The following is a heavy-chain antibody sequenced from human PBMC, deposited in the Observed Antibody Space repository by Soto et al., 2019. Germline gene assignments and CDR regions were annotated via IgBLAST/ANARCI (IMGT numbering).Heavy chain of an antibody. CDR1: GFTFDNYA. J-gene: IGHJ3*02. V-gene: IGHV3-9*01. Sequence: HPGGSLRLSCAASGFTFDNYAMHWVRQAPGKGLEWVSGINYNSVDIGYADSVKGRFTISRDAAKSSLFLQMNSLRAEDTAVYYCARDLEQWLLTFDIWGQGTMVTVSS. D-gene: IGHD6-19*01. CDR3: ARDLEQWLLTFDI. CDR2: INYNSVDI.